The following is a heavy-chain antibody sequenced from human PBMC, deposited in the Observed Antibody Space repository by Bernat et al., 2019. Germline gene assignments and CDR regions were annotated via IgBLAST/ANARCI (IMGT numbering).Heavy chain of an antibody. CDR2: ISYDGSNK. CDR3: AKANNPWFGEFDYFDY. D-gene: IGHD3-10*01. J-gene: IGHJ4*02. V-gene: IGHV3-30*18. CDR1: GFTFSSYG. Sequence: QVQLVESGGGVVQPGRSLRLSCAASGFTFSSYGMHWVRQAPGKGLEWVAVISYDGSNKYYADSVKGRFTISRDNSKNTLYLQMNSLSAEDTAVYYCAKANNPWFGEFDYFDYWGQGTLVTVSS.